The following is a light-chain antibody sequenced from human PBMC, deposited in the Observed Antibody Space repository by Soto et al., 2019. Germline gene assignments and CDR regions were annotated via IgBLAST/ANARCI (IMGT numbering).Light chain of an antibody. CDR1: NIGSKS. J-gene: IGLJ1*01. Sequence: SYELTQPPSVSVAPGKTARITCGGNNIGSKSVHWYQQKPGQAPVLVIYYDSDRPSGIPERFSGYNSGNTATLTISRVEAGDEADYYCQVWDSSSDQPYVFGTGTKLTVL. V-gene: IGLV3-21*04. CDR3: QVWDSSSDQPYV. CDR2: YDS.